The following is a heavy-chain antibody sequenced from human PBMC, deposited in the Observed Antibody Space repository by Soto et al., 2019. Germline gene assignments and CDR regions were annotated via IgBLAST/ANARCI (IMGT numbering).Heavy chain of an antibody. CDR1: GYTFTSYG. CDR3: ARGSYFDWLLYIDY. V-gene: IGHV1-3*01. D-gene: IGHD3-9*01. CDR2: FNVGNGNT. J-gene: IGHJ4*02. Sequence: ASVKVSCKASGYTFTSYGISWVRQAPGQRLDWLGWFNVGNGNTKYSQKFQGRVTITRDTSASTAYLELSSLRSEDTAVYYCARGSYFDWLLYIDYWGQGTLVTVS.